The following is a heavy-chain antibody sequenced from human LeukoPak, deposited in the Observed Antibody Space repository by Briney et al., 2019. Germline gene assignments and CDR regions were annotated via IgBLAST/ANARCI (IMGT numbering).Heavy chain of an antibody. V-gene: IGHV4-59*01. J-gene: IGHJ4*02. D-gene: IGHD6-6*01. CDR2: IYYSGST. CDR3: ARGVEYSSSSGLGY. CDR1: GGSISSYY. Sequence: PSETLSLTCTVSGGSISSYYWSWIRQPPGKGLERIGYIYYSGSTNYNPSLKSRVTISVDTSKNQFSLKLSSVTAADTALYYCARGVEYSSSSGLGYWGQRTLVTVSS.